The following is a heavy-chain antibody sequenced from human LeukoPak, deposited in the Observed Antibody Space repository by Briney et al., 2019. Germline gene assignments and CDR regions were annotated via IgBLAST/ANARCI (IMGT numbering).Heavy chain of an antibody. CDR1: GFTFSSYA. J-gene: IGHJ4*02. Sequence: GGSLRLSCAASGFTFSSYAMHWARQAPGKGLEYVSVISSNGGSTYYANSVKGRFTISRDNSKNTLNLQMGSLRADDMAVYYCARESQTGVDYWGQGTLVTVSS. CDR3: ARESQTGVDY. D-gene: IGHD7-27*01. V-gene: IGHV3-64*01. CDR2: ISSNGGST.